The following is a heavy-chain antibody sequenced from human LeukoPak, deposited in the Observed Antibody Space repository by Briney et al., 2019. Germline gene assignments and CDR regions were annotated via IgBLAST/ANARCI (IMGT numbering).Heavy chain of an antibody. CDR1: GFTFSSYA. V-gene: IGHV3-23*01. J-gene: IGHJ4*02. D-gene: IGHD6-19*01. Sequence: PGGSLRLSCAASGFTFSSYAMSWVRQAPGKGLEWVSVICGSGGSTYYADSVKGRFTISRDNSKNTLYLQMNSLRAEDTAVYYCAKDEQWLGYFDYWGQGTLVTVSS. CDR2: ICGSGGST. CDR3: AKDEQWLGYFDY.